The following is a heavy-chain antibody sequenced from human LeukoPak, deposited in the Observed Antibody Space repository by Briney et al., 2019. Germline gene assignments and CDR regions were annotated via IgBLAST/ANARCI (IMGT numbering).Heavy chain of an antibody. CDR3: AKDREQLVHKYYFDY. Sequence: PGGSLRLSCAASGFTFSSYAMSWVRQAPGKGLEWVSAISGSGGSTYYADSVKGRFTISRDNSKNTLYLQMNSLRAEDTAVYYCAKDREQLVHKYYFDYWGQGTLVTVSS. D-gene: IGHD6-6*01. J-gene: IGHJ4*02. CDR1: GFTFSSYA. CDR2: ISGSGGST. V-gene: IGHV3-23*01.